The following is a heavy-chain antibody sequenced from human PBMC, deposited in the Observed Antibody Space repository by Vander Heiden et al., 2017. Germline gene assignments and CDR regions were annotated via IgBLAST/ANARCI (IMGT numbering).Heavy chain of an antibody. CDR3: ARERYAFDI. D-gene: IGHD4-17*01. CDR1: GFTFSADY. CDR2: ISRSGSTI. V-gene: IGHV3-11*01. Sequence: QVQLVESGGGLVKPGGSLRLSCAASGFTFSADYLSGIRQAPGKGLGWVSYISRSGSTIYDADSVKGRFTISRDNAKNSLYLQMNSLRAEDTAVYYCARERYAFDIWGQGTMVTVSS. J-gene: IGHJ3*02.